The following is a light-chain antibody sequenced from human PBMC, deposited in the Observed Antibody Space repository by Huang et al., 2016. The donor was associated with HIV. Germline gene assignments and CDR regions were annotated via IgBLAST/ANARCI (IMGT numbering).Light chain of an antibody. CDR1: QSVLYSSNNKNY. J-gene: IGKJ3*01. CDR2: CAS. V-gene: IGKV4-1*01. CDR3: QQYYSTPLT. Sequence: DIVMTQSPDSLAVSLGERATINCKSSQSVLYSSNNKNYLAWYQQKPGQPPKLLIYCASTRESGVPDRVSGSGSGTDFTLTISSLQAEDVAVYYCQQYYSTPLTFGPGTKVDIK.